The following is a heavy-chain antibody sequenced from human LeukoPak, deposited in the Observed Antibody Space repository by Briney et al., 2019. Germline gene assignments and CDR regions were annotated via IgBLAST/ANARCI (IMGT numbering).Heavy chain of an antibody. J-gene: IGHJ4*02. CDR3: ARAWTMIPDY. Sequence: GGSLRLSCAASGFTFSSYSMNWVRQAPGKGLEWVSSISSSSSYIYYADSVKGRFTISRDNAKNSLYLQMDSLRAEDTAVYYCARAWTMIPDYWGQGTLVTVSS. CDR1: GFTFSSYS. CDR2: ISSSSSYI. D-gene: IGHD3-22*01. V-gene: IGHV3-21*01.